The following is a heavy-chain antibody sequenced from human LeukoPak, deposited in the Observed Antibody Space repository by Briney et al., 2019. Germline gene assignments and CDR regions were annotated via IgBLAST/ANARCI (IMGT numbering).Heavy chain of an antibody. CDR2: IYYTGIT. J-gene: IGHJ5*02. CDR1: GDSISGYF. V-gene: IGHV4-59*01. D-gene: IGHD3-10*01. CDR3: GRDLHYSGSYSGWIAP. Sequence: SETLSLTCTVSGDSISGYFWSWIRQPPGRGLELIGYIYYTGITNYNPSLKSRVTISVDTSKNQFSLKLSSVTAADTAVYYCGRDLHYSGSYSGWIAPWGQGTLVTVSS.